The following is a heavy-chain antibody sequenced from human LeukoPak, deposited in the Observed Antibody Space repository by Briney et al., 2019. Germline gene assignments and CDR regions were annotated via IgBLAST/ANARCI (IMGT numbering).Heavy chain of an antibody. CDR1: GGTFSSYA. J-gene: IGHJ4*02. CDR2: INPNSGGT. D-gene: IGHD3-10*01. V-gene: IGHV1-2*02. Sequence: ASVKVSCKASGGTFSSYAISWVRQAPGQGLEWMGWINPNSGGTNYAQKFQGRVTMTRDTSISTAYMELSRLRSDDTAVYYCARTYGSGSYPFDYWGQGTLVTVSS. CDR3: ARTYGSGSYPFDY.